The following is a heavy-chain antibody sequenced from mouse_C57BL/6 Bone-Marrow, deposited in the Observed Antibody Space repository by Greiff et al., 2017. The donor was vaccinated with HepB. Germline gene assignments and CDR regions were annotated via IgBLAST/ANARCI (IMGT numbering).Heavy chain of an antibody. Sequence: DVMLVESGGGLVQPKGSLKLSCAASGFSFNTYAMNWVRQAPGKGLEWVARIRSKSNNYATYYADSVKDRFTISRDDSESMLYLQMNNLKTEDTAMYYCVRQGYYYGSSHYAMDYWGQGTSVTVSS. D-gene: IGHD1-1*01. V-gene: IGHV10-1*01. CDR1: GFSFNTYA. CDR2: IRSKSNNYAT. CDR3: VRQGYYYGSSHYAMDY. J-gene: IGHJ4*01.